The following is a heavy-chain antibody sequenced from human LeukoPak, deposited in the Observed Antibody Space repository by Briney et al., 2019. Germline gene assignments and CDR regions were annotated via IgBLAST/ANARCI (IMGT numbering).Heavy chain of an antibody. CDR2: IYPGDSDT. D-gene: IGHD1-26*01. Sequence: GESLKISCNGSGYSFTTYWIGWVRQMPGKGLEWMGIIYPGDSDTRYSPSFQGQVTISADKSISTAYLQRSSLKASDTAMYYCARHQIVGATRSPFDYWGQGTLVTVSS. CDR3: ARHQIVGATRSPFDY. J-gene: IGHJ4*02. V-gene: IGHV5-51*01. CDR1: GYSFTTYW.